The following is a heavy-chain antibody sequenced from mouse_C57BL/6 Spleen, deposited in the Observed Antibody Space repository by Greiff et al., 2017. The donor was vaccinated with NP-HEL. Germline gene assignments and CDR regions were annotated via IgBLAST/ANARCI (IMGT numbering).Heavy chain of an antibody. CDR1: GYTFTSYW. D-gene: IGHD1-1*01. Sequence: QVQLQQPGAELVRPGTSVKLSCKASGYTFTSYWMHWVKQRPGQGLEWIGVIDPSDSYTNYNQKFKGKATLTVDTSSSTAYMQLSSLTSEDSAVYYCARSITTVVAYFDYWGQGTTLTVSS. CDR2: IDPSDSYT. J-gene: IGHJ2*01. V-gene: IGHV1-59*01. CDR3: ARSITTVVAYFDY.